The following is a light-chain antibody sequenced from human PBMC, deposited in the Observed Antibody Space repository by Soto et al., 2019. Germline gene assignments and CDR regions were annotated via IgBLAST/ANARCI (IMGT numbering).Light chain of an antibody. CDR1: QSVSSN. V-gene: IGKV3-15*01. CDR3: QQHNNWPPWT. Sequence: EIVMTQSPATLSVSPGERATLSCRASQSVSSNLAWYQQKPGHAPRLLMYGASTRAAGIPDRFSGSGSGTEFTLTISSLKSEDFAVYFCQQHNNWPPWTFGQGTKVEIK. CDR2: GAS. J-gene: IGKJ1*01.